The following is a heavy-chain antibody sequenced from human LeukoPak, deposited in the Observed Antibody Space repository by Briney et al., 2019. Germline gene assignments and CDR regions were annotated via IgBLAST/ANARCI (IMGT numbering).Heavy chain of an antibody. Sequence: GGSLRLSCAASGFTFNTAWMHWVRQAPGKGLEWVSAISGSGGSTYYADSVKGRFTISRDNSKNTLYLQMNSLRAEDTAVYYCAKFGGGYDSDDAFDIWGQGTMVTVSS. CDR1: GFTFNTAW. CDR2: ISGSGGST. D-gene: IGHD5-12*01. V-gene: IGHV3-23*01. J-gene: IGHJ3*02. CDR3: AKFGGGYDSDDAFDI.